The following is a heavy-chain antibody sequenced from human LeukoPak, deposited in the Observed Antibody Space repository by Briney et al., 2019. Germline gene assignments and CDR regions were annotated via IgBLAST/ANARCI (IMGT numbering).Heavy chain of an antibody. J-gene: IGHJ6*02. D-gene: IGHD6-19*01. CDR2: ISSSSSYI. CDR3: VREESGWYRFNGMDV. V-gene: IGHV3-21*01. CDR1: GFTFSSYS. Sequence: GGSLRLSCAASGFTFSSYSMNWVRQAPGKGLEWVSSISSSSSYIYYADSVKGRFTISRDNAKNSLYLQMNSLRAEDTAVYYCVREESGWYRFNGMDVWGQGTTVTVSS.